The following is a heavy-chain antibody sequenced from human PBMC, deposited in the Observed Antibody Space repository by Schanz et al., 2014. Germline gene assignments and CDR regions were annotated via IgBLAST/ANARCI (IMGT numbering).Heavy chain of an antibody. J-gene: IGHJ4*02. Sequence: QVQLVESGGGLVKPGGSLRLSCAASGFTFSDYYMSWVRQAPGKGLEWVSAISGSGGSTVYADSVKGRFTISRDNAKNSLYLQMNSLRVEDTAVYYCARDLISSGWYGWGQGTLVTVSS. D-gene: IGHD6-19*01. CDR1: GFTFSDYY. V-gene: IGHV3-11*01. CDR3: ARDLISSGWYG. CDR2: ISGSGGST.